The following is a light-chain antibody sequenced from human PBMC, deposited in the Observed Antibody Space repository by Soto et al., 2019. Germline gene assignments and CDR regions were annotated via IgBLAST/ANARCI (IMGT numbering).Light chain of an antibody. J-gene: IGLJ1*01. Sequence: QSVLTQPPSVSETPGQKITISCSGSSSNIGGNAVYWYQQVPGSALRLVIHSNDQRPFGVPDRFSGSRSGTSASLAVTGLRSEDEADYYCVAWDDSLAGYVFGTGTKDTAL. CDR1: SSNIGGNA. V-gene: IGLV1-47*02. CDR2: SND. CDR3: VAWDDSLAGYV.